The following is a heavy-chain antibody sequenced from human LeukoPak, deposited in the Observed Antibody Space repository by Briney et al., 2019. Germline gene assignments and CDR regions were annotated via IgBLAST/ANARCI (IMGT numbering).Heavy chain of an antibody. D-gene: IGHD6-19*01. V-gene: IGHV3-30*18. J-gene: IGHJ4*02. Sequence: PGRSLRLSCAASGFTFSSYGMHWVRQAPGKGLEWVAVISYDGSNKYYADSVKGRFTISRDNSKNTLYLQMNSLRAEDTAVYYCAKAQWIAVAGTSTDYWGQGTLVTVSS. CDR1: GFTFSSYG. CDR2: ISYDGSNK. CDR3: AKAQWIAVAGTSTDY.